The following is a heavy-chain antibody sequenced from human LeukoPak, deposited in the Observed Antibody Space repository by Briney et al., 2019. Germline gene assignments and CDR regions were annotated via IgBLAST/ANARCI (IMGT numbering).Heavy chain of an antibody. D-gene: IGHD1-26*01. J-gene: IGHJ4*02. CDR3: ARVPVGATQAFDY. Sequence: GASVKVSCKASGYTFTGYYMHWVRQAPGQGLEWMGWINPNSGGTNYAQKFQGRVTMTRDTSISTAYMELSRLRSDDTAVYYCARVPVGATQAFDYWGQGTLVTVSS. CDR2: INPNSGGT. V-gene: IGHV1-2*02. CDR1: GYTFTGYY.